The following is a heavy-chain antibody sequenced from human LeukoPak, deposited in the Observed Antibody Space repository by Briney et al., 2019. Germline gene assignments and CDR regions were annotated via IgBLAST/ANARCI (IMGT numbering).Heavy chain of an antibody. D-gene: IGHD6-19*01. Sequence: GRSLRLSCAASGFTFSDYGMHWVRQVPGKGLEWVALISYDGGNKYYADSVKGRFTISRDNSKNTLYLQMNSLTVEDTAVYYCAKSAAVVYGMDVWGQGTTVTVSS. CDR2: ISYDGGNK. V-gene: IGHV3-30*18. CDR1: GFTFSDYG. CDR3: AKSAAVVYGMDV. J-gene: IGHJ6*02.